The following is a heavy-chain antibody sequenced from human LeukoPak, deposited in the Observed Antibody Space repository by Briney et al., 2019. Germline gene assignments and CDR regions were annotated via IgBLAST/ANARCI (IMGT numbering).Heavy chain of an antibody. Sequence: PSETLSLTCTVSGGSISSGSYYWSWIRQPAGKGLEWIGRIYTSGSTNYNPSLKSRVTISVDTSKNQFSLKLSSVTAADTAVYYCARDLGYYGSGSHDYWGQGTLVTVSS. CDR2: IYTSGST. CDR3: ARDLGYYGSGSHDY. D-gene: IGHD3-10*01. J-gene: IGHJ4*02. CDR1: GGSISSGSYY. V-gene: IGHV4-61*02.